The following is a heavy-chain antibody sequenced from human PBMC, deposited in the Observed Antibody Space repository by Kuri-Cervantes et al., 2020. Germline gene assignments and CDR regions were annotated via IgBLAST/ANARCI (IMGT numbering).Heavy chain of an antibody. CDR3: ARSQGDVLRWLHVDH. V-gene: IGHV3-48*01. CDR1: GFTFSSYS. CDR2: ISSSSSTI. Sequence: SCAASGFTFSSYSMNWVRQAPGKGLEWVSYISSSSSTIYYADSVKGRFTISRDNSRNTLYMEMNSLRAEDTAVYYCARSQGDVLRWLHVDHWGQGTLVTVSS. J-gene: IGHJ4*02. D-gene: IGHD4-23*01.